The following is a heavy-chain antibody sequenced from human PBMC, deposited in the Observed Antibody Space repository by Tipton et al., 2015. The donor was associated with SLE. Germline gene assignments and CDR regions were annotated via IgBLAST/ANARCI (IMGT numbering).Heavy chain of an antibody. CDR1: RFTFSNYN. CDR3: AARRDGYKFKAAFEM. D-gene: IGHD5-24*01. CDR2: ISGTSSNI. J-gene: IGHJ3*02. Sequence: SLRLSCSASRFTFSNYNMNWVRQAPGKGLEWASCISGTSSNIYYADSVRGRFTISRDNAKNSLLLQMNSLRGEDTGVYYCAARRDGYKFKAAFEMWGQGTVVNISS. V-gene: IGHV3-21*03.